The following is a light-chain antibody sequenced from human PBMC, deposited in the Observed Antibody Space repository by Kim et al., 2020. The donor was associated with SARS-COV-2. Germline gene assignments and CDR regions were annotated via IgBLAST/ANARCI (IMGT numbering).Light chain of an antibody. V-gene: IGLV1-44*01. J-gene: IGLJ3*02. CDR3: AAWDDSLNGWV. CDR2: SYN. Sequence: SVLTQPPSASATPGQRVTISCSGSSSNIGTNTVNWYQQIPTTAPKLLIFSYNQRPSGVPDRFSGSKSGSSASLAISGLQSEDEADYFCAAWDDSLNGWVFGGGTQLTVL. CDR1: SSNIGTNT.